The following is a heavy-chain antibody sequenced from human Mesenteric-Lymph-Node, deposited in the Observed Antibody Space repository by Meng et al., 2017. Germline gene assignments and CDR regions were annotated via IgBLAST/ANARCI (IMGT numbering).Heavy chain of an antibody. D-gene: IGHD3-22*01. CDR2: IYPGDSDT. J-gene: IGHJ4*02. V-gene: IGHV5-51*01. CDR3: ARRSYYDSSGYYQGYYYFDY. CDR1: GYSFTSYW. Sequence: KVSCKGSGYSFTSYWIGWVRQMPGKGLEWMGIIYPGDSDTRYSPSFQGQVTISADKSISTAYLQWSSLKASDTAMYYCARRSYYDSSGYYQGYYYFDYWGQGTLVTVSS.